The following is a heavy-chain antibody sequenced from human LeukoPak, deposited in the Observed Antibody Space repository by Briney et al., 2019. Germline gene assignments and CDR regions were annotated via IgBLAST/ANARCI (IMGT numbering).Heavy chain of an antibody. CDR3: ANDNGPLYDFWSGSDDAFDI. V-gene: IGHV3-23*01. Sequence: LPGGSLRLSCAASGFTFSSYAMSWVRQAPGKGLEWVSAISGSGGSTYYADSVKGRFTISRDNSKNTLYLQMNSLRAEDTAVYYCANDNGPLYDFWSGSDDAFDIWGQGTMVTVSS. D-gene: IGHD3-3*01. CDR2: ISGSGGST. J-gene: IGHJ3*02. CDR1: GFTFSSYA.